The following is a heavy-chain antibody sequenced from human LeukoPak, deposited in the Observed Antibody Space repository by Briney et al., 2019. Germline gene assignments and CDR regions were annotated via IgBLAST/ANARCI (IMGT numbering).Heavy chain of an antibody. Sequence: SETLSLTCTVPGGSISSSSYYWGWIRQPPGKGLEWIGSIYYSGSTYYNPSLKSRVTISVDTSKNQFSLKLSSVTAADTAVYYCARRSYGPLVYYFDYWGQGTLVTVSS. CDR1: GGSISSSSYY. CDR3: ARRSYGPLVYYFDY. J-gene: IGHJ4*02. V-gene: IGHV4-39*01. D-gene: IGHD5-18*01. CDR2: IYYSGST.